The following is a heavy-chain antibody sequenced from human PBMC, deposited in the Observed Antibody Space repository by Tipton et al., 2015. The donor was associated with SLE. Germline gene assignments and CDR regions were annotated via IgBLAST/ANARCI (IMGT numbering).Heavy chain of an antibody. Sequence: GLVKPSQTLSLTCAISGDSVSSNSAAWNWIRQSPSRGLEWLGRTYYMSKWYNDYAVSVKSRIIINPDTSKNQFSLQLTSVTPEDTAVYYCARGYYYDTTGYRSWMDPWGQGTLVTVSS. CDR3: ARGYYYDTTGYRSWMDP. CDR1: GDSVSSNSAA. CDR2: TYYMSKWYN. J-gene: IGHJ5*02. D-gene: IGHD3-22*01. V-gene: IGHV6-1*01.